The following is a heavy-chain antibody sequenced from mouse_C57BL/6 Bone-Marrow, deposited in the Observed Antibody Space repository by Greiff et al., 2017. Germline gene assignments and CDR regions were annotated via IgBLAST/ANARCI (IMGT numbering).Heavy chain of an antibody. CDR3: TTWGGNYEDFAY. D-gene: IGHD2-1*01. CDR2: IDPENGDT. Sequence: EVQLKQSGAELVRPGASVKLSCTASGFNIKDDYMHWVKQRPEQGLEWIGWIDPENGDTEYASKFQGKATITADTSSNTAYLQLSSLTSEDTAVYYCTTWGGNYEDFAYWGQGTLVTVSA. V-gene: IGHV14-4*01. J-gene: IGHJ3*01. CDR1: GFNIKDDY.